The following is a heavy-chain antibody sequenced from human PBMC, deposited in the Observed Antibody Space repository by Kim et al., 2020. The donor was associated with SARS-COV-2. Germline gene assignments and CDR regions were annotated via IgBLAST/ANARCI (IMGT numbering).Heavy chain of an antibody. Sequence: SVKVSCKASGGSFSTYGISWVRQAPGQGLEWMGGIIPIFGAPNYAQKFQGRVTITADESTSTDYMELSSLRSEDTAVYYCARVNTQYCSSTSCLQNYYYYGMDVWGQGTTVTVSS. CDR2: IIPIFGAP. D-gene: IGHD2-2*01. CDR1: GGSFSTYG. V-gene: IGHV1-69*13. CDR3: ARVNTQYCSSTSCLQNYYYYGMDV. J-gene: IGHJ6*02.